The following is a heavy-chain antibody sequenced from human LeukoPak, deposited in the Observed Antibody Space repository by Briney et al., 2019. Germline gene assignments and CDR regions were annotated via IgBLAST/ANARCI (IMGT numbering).Heavy chain of an antibody. V-gene: IGHV3-11*04. J-gene: IGHJ6*03. CDR2: ISGSGSII. Sequence: GGSLRLSCAASGFTFSDYYMSWIRQAPGKGLEWVSYISGSGSIIYYADSVRGRFTISRDNAKNSLYLQMNSLRAEDTAVYYCARDRKLEHHYYYYVDVWGKGTTVTVSS. CDR3: ARDRKLEHHYYYYVDV. D-gene: IGHD1-26*01. CDR1: GFTFSDYY.